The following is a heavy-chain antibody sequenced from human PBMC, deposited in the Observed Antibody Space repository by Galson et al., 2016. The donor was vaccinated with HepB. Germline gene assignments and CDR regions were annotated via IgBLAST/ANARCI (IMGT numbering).Heavy chain of an antibody. CDR3: ARDLLAAVRYSVMDV. J-gene: IGHJ6*02. CDR1: GDTSSSHG. Sequence: SVKVSCKASGDTSSSHGISWLRQAPGQGLEWLGGIIPLTGTVDYAPKFQGRVTITADESPITAYMELSSLNSDDTAVYYCARDLLAAVRYSVMDVWGQGTTVTVSS. CDR2: IIPLTGTV. V-gene: IGHV1-69*13. D-gene: IGHD6-13*01.